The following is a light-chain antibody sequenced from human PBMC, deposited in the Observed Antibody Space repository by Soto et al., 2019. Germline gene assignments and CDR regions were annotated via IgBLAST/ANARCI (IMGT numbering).Light chain of an antibody. CDR2: DAS. V-gene: IGKV3-11*01. CDR1: QSVGNY. Sequence: EVVLTQSPATLSLSPGERATLSCRASQSVGNYLAWYQQKPGQAPRLLIYDASNRATGIPARFSGSGSGTDFTLTISSLEPEDFAVYYCQQRNKWPPSFPFGPGTNVDVK. CDR3: QQRNKWPPSFP. J-gene: IGKJ3*01.